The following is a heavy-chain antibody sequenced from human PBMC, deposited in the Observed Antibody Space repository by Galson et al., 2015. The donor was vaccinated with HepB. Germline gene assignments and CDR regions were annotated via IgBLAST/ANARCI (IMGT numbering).Heavy chain of an antibody. Sequence: SLRLSCAASGFTFSSYTMNWVRQAPGKGLEWVSYINVGSSAYYADSVKGRYTISRDNAKNSMFLQMNSLRAEDTAVYYCARDGISPPQDESRGHYTYYYYTMDVWGQVTTFTVSS. CDR3: ARDGISPPQDESRGHYTYYYYTMDV. CDR1: GFTFSSYT. D-gene: IGHD3-22*01. V-gene: IGHV3-48*01. CDR2: INVGSSA. J-gene: IGHJ6*02.